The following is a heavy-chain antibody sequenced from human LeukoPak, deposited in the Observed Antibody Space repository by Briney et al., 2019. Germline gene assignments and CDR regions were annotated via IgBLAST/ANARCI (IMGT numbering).Heavy chain of an antibody. CDR3: ARGQRAWIQLWPSIHYYYYYMDV. CDR1: GYTFTSYD. Sequence: ASVKVSCKASGYTFTSYDINWVRQATGQGLEWMGWMNPSSGNTGYAQKFQGRVTITRNTSISTAYMELSSLRSEDTAVYYCARGQRAWIQLWPSIHYYYYYMDVWGKGTTVTVSS. V-gene: IGHV1-8*03. D-gene: IGHD5-18*01. J-gene: IGHJ6*03. CDR2: MNPSSGNT.